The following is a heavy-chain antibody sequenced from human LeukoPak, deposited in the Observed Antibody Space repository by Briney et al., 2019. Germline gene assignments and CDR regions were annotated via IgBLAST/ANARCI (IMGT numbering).Heavy chain of an antibody. Sequence: GGSLRLSCAASGFTVSSYYMSWVRQAPGKGLEWVSVIYSGGSIYYADSVKGRFTISRHNSKNTLYLQMNSLRTEDTAVYYCARDRYSSSSFWFDPWGQGTLVTVSS. V-gene: IGHV3-53*04. D-gene: IGHD6-6*01. J-gene: IGHJ5*02. CDR1: GFTVSSYY. CDR2: IYSGGSI. CDR3: ARDRYSSSSFWFDP.